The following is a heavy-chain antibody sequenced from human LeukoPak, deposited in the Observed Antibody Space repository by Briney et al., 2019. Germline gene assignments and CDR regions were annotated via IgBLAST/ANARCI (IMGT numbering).Heavy chain of an antibody. V-gene: IGHV4-4*09. CDR1: GGSISTYY. Sequence: SETLSLTCTVSGGSISTYYWSWIRQPPGKGLEWIGYIYTSGRNDYNTTLKRRATISLDTSNNQFSLNLNSVTAADTAVYYCARSRGRKVTPFDYWGQGILGTVSA. J-gene: IGHJ4*02. CDR3: ARSRGRKVTPFDY. CDR2: IYTSGRN. D-gene: IGHD3-10*01.